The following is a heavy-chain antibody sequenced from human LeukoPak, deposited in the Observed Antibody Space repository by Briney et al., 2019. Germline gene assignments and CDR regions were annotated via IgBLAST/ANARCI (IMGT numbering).Heavy chain of an antibody. D-gene: IGHD2-15*01. CDR3: AREGAATGFSEYYFDY. CDR1: GGTFSSYA. J-gene: IGHJ4*02. Sequence: SVKVSCKASGGTFSSYAISWVRQAPEQGLEWMGGIIPIFGTANYAQKFQGRVTITTDESTSTAYMELSSLRSKDTAVYYCAREGAATGFSEYYFDYWGQGTLVTVSS. CDR2: IIPIFGTA. V-gene: IGHV1-69*05.